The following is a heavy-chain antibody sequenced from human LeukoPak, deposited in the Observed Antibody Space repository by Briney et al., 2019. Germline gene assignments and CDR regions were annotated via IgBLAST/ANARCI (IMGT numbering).Heavy chain of an antibody. D-gene: IGHD1-26*01. J-gene: IGHJ4*02. CDR1: GYTFTDYY. CDR3: AREGPIVGATHLVDY. CDR2: INPNSGGT. Sequence: ASVKVSCKASGYTFTDYYVHWVRQAPGQGLEWMGCINPNSGGTNYAQKFQGRVTRTRDTSISTAHMELSRLRSDDTAVYYCAREGPIVGATHLVDYWGQGTLVTVSS. V-gene: IGHV1-2*02.